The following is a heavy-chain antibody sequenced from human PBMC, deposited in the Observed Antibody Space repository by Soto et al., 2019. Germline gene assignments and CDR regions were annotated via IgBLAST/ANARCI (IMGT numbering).Heavy chain of an antibody. V-gene: IGHV4-59*01. CDR1: GGSISSYY. Sequence: QVQLQESGPGLVKPSETLSLTCTVSGGSISSYYWSWIRQPPGQGLEWIGYIYYSGITNYNPSLKSRVTISVDTSKNQCSLKLSSVTAADTAVYYCARYKSNYYYGMDVWGQGTTVTVSS. CDR2: IYYSGIT. CDR3: ARYKSNYYYGMDV. D-gene: IGHD1-20*01. J-gene: IGHJ6*02.